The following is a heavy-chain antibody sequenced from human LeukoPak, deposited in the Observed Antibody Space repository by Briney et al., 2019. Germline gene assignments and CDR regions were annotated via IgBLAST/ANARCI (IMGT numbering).Heavy chain of an antibody. Sequence: GGSLRLSCAASGFTFSSYWMSWVRQAPGKGLEWVANIKQDGSEKYYVDSVKGRFTISRDNAKNSLYLQINSLRAEDTAVYYCVKDGRGIAVAAGRNWGQGTLVTVSP. CDR2: IKQDGSEK. CDR1: GFTFSSYW. CDR3: VKDGRGIAVAAGRN. J-gene: IGHJ4*02. V-gene: IGHV3-7*01. D-gene: IGHD6-19*01.